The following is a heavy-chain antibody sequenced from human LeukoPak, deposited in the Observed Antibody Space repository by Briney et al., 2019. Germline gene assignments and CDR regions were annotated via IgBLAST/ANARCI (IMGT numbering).Heavy chain of an antibody. CDR1: GYTFTSYG. V-gene: IGHV1-18*01. CDR2: ISAYNGNT. J-gene: IGHJ4*02. D-gene: IGHD3-22*01. Sequence: GASVKVSCKASGYTFTSYGISWVRQAPGQGLEWMGWISAYNGNTNYAQKLQGRVTMTTDTSTSTAYMELRSLRSDDTAVYYCAKGRLAYDSSGYYFDYWGQGTLVTVSS. CDR3: AKGRLAYDSSGYYFDY.